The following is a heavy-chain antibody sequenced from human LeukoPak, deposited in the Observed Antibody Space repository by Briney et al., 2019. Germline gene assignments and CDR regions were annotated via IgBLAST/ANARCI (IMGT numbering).Heavy chain of an antibody. CDR2: INPNSGNT. CDR1: GYTFTGYY. CDR3: ARGGRYFDWSILPSKTVGATMNGY. V-gene: IGHV1-8*02. Sequence: ASVKVSCRASGYTFTGYYMHWVRQAPGQGLEWMGWINPNSGNTGYAQKFQGRVTMTRNTSISTAYMELSSLRSEDTAVYYCARGGRYFDWSILPSKTVGATMNGYWGQGTLVTVSS. J-gene: IGHJ4*02. D-gene: IGHD3-9*01.